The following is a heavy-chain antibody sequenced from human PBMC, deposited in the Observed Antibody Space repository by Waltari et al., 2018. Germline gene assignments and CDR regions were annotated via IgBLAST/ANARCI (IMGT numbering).Heavy chain of an antibody. D-gene: IGHD4-17*01. CDR3: ARAYGLLAFDL. V-gene: IGHV3-11*04. CDR1: EFTFSSYF. Sequence: VQLVESGGGLVKPGGSLRLPCAASEFTFSSYFINWIRQAPGKGLEWISYISGSGNIINYADSVKGRFTISRDNAKNSLYLQMDSLRAEDTAVYYCARAYGLLAFDLWGQGTKVIVS. CDR2: ISGSGNII. J-gene: IGHJ3*01.